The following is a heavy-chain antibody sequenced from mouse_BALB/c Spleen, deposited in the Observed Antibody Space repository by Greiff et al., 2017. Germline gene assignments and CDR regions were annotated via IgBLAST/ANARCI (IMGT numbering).Heavy chain of an antibody. CDR1: GFTFSDYY. D-gene: IGHD1-1*01. J-gene: IGHJ1*01. CDR2: ISDGGSYT. V-gene: IGHV5-4*02. CDR3: ARDYYGSSYVWYFDV. Sequence: EVQLVESGGGLVKPGGSLKLSCAASGFTFSDYYMYWVRQTPEKRLEWVATISDGGSYTYYPDSVKGRFTISRDNAKNNLYLQMSSLKSEDTAMYYCARDYYGSSYVWYFDVWGAGTTVTVSS.